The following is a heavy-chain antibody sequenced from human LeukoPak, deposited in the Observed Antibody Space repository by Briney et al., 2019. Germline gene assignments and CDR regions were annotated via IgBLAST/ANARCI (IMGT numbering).Heavy chain of an antibody. V-gene: IGHV4-4*09. J-gene: IGHJ5*02. CDR1: GASNNSFY. CDR2: THPSGNS. Sequence: KSSETLSLTCIVSGASNNSFYWSWLRQPPGKGLEWIGYTHPSGNSNYSPSLKSRVTISVDTSTNQFSLKLKSVTAADTAVYYCARKVPKKGWFDPWGQGTLVIVSS. CDR3: ARKVPKKGWFDP.